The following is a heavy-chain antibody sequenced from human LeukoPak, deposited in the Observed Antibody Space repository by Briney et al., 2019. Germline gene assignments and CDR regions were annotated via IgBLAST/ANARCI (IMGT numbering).Heavy chain of an antibody. Sequence: SETLSLTCTVSGGSISSYYWSWIRQPPGKGLEWIGYIYYSGSTNYNPSLKSRVTISVDTSKNQLSLKLSSVTAADTAVYYCARDSDFWSHRGYYGMDVWGQGTTVTVSS. CDR1: GGSISSYY. V-gene: IGHV4-59*01. J-gene: IGHJ6*02. D-gene: IGHD3-3*01. CDR3: ARDSDFWSHRGYYGMDV. CDR2: IYYSGST.